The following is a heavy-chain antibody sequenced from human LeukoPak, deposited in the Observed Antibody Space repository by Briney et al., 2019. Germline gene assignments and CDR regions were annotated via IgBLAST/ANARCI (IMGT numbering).Heavy chain of an antibody. J-gene: IGHJ1*01. CDR1: GCTSSSYS. CDR2: IISSSSYI. CDR3: ARNFCGTTSFSLADYCQH. Sequence: GGSLRLSCAASGCTSSSYSMNLVRQAPGEGLEWGSSIISSSSYIYYADSVKGRSTFSRENAKNSQYLQINIMRAEDTAVYYCARNFCGTTSFSLADYCQHWGRGTLVTVPS. V-gene: IGHV3-21*01. D-gene: IGHD1-1*01.